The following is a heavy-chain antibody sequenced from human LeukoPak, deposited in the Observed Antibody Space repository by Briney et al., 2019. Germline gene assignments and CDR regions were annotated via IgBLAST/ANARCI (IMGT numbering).Heavy chain of an antibody. CDR1: GGSFSGYY. CDR3: AREVHCSSTSCPRSFDY. D-gene: IGHD2-2*01. CDR2: INHSGST. V-gene: IGHV4-34*01. Sequence: SETLSLTCAVYGGSFSGYYWSWIRQPPGKGLEWIGEINHSGSTNYNPSLKSRVTISVDTSKNQFSLKLSSVTAADTAVYYCAREVHCSSTSCPRSFDYWGQGTLVTVSS. J-gene: IGHJ4*02.